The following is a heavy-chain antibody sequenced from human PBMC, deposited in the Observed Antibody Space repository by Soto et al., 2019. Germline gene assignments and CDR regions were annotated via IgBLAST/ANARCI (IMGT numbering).Heavy chain of an antibody. CDR2: ITVGSSHI. CDR3: SRSPEVGVRGAY. D-gene: IGHD3-16*01. J-gene: IGHJ4*02. Sequence: EVQLAESGGGLVKPGGSLRLSCTGSGIPFSAYNINWVRQAPGKGLEWVSSITVGSSHIYQPNSMKGRFTISRDDAKNSVYLQIDSLRDEDTALYYCSRSPEVGVRGAYWGQGTLVTVSS. V-gene: IGHV3-21*01. CDR1: GIPFSAYN.